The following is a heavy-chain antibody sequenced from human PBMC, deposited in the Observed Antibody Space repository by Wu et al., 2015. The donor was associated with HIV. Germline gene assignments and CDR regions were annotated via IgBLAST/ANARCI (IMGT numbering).Heavy chain of an antibody. CDR3: ARSFSGGSSWYMRPLNPFDI. Sequence: AEVKKPGSSVKVSCKASGDTFSNYAINWVRQAPGQGLEWMGGIISIFDIVNYAQKFQGRATITADKSTSTSYMELSSLISEDTAMYYCARSFSGGSSWYMRPLNPFDIWGQGTLVTVSS. CDR1: GDTFSNYA. J-gene: IGHJ3*02. V-gene: IGHV1-69*17. D-gene: IGHD6-13*01. CDR2: IISIFDIV.